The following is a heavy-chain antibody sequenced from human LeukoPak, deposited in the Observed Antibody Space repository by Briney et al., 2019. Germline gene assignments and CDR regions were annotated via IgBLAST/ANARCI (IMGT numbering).Heavy chain of an antibody. Sequence: PGRSLRLSCAASGFTFNVCGMHWVRQPPGKGLEWVAVISNDGSSQFYGDSVKGRFTISRYNSKNTLYLQMNSLRAEDTAVYYCARPQISGAIMSFLIDSWGQGTLVTVSS. CDR1: GFTFNVCG. CDR3: ARPQISGAIMSFLIDS. D-gene: IGHD4/OR15-4a*01. V-gene: IGHV3-30*19. CDR2: ISNDGSSQ. J-gene: IGHJ4*02.